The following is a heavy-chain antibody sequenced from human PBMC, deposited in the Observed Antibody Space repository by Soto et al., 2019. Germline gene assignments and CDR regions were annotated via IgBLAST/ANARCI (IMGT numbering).Heavy chain of an antibody. CDR2: MYPGDPDT. CDR3: ARLPRDCNYTSCYFADS. CDR1: GYDFSTYL. V-gene: IGHV5-51*01. Sequence: GESLKISCKGFGYDFSTYLFGWVRQMSGKGLEWMGIMYPGDPDTRLNPSFRGRVTLSVDTSVSTAYLQWDSLQASDTAIYYCARLPRDCNYTSCYFADSWGQGTQVTVSS. D-gene: IGHD2-2*01. J-gene: IGHJ4*02.